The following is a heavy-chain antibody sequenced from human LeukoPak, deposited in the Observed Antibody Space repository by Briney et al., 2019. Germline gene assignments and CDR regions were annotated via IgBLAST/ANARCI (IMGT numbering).Heavy chain of an antibody. V-gene: IGHV5-51*01. CDR3: ARHSRDGYSGGFDY. D-gene: IGHD5-24*01. CDR1: GYSFASYW. CDR2: IYPGDSDT. Sequence: GESLQISCKGSGYSFASYWIGWVRQMPGKGLEWMGIIYPGDSDTRYSPSFQGQATISADKSISTAYLQWGSLKASDTAMYYCARHSRDGYSGGFDYWGQGTLVTVSS. J-gene: IGHJ4*02.